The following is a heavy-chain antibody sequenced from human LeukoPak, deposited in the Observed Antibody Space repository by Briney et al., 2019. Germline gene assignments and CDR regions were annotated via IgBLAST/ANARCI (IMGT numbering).Heavy chain of an antibody. CDR3: ARGTWDYYGSGSYYTNYGMDV. CDR1: GFTFSSYD. V-gene: IGHV3-13*05. J-gene: IGHJ6*04. Sequence: GGSLRLSCAASGFTFSSYDMHWVRQATGKGLEWVSVIGTAGDPYYPGSVKGRFTISRENAKNSLYLQMNSLRAGDTAAYYCARGTWDYYGSGSYYTNYGMDVWGKGTTVTVSS. CDR2: IGTAGDP. D-gene: IGHD3-10*01.